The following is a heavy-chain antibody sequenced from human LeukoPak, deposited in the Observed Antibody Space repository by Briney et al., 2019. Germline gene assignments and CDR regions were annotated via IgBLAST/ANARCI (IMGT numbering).Heavy chain of an antibody. CDR1: GYTFTSYG. Sequence: ASVKVSCKASGYTFTSYGISWVRQAPGQGLEWMGWISAYNGNTNYAQKLQGRVTMTTDTSTSTAYMELRSLRSDDTAVYYCARDDAPSSGYYSSFDYWGQGTLVTVSS. D-gene: IGHD3-22*01. V-gene: IGHV1-18*01. CDR2: ISAYNGNT. J-gene: IGHJ4*02. CDR3: ARDDAPSSGYYSSFDY.